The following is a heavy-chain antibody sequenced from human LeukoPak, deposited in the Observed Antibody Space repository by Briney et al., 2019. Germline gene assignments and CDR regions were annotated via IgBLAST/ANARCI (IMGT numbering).Heavy chain of an antibody. D-gene: IGHD1-26*01. CDR3: AGGSYSLGY. V-gene: IGHV4-34*01. J-gene: IGHJ4*02. CDR2: IYYSGST. CDR1: GGSFSGYY. Sequence: SETLSLTCAVYGGSFSGYYWSWIRQPPGKGLEWIGSIYYSGSTYYNPSLKSRVTISVDTSKNQFSLKLSSVTAADTAVYYCAGGSYSLGYWGQGTLVTVSS.